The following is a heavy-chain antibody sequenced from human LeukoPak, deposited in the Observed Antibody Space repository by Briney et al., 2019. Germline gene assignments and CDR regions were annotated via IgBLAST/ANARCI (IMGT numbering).Heavy chain of an antibody. J-gene: IGHJ2*01. CDR2: INHSGST. D-gene: IGHD3-10*01. Sequence: PSETLSLTCAVYGGSFSGYCWSWIRQPPGKGLEWIGEINHSGSTNYNPSLKGRVTISVDTSKNQFSLKLSSVTAADTAVYYCARENYYGSGKNYWYFDLWGRGTLVTVSS. V-gene: IGHV4-34*01. CDR1: GGSFSGYC. CDR3: ARENYYGSGKNYWYFDL.